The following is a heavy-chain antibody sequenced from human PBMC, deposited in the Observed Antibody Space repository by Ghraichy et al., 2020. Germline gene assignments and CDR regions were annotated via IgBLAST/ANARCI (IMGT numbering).Heavy chain of an antibody. Sequence: SQTHSLTCTVSGDSTSRSFWAWIRQPPGKGLEWIAFISYTASPKYNPSLESRVAISMDTSRNQFSLRPDSVTASDTAVYFCARRSLDRFSGTYTFDTWGQGTLVTVSS. CDR1: GDSTSRSF. D-gene: IGHD1-14*01. J-gene: IGHJ5*02. V-gene: IGHV4-59*08. CDR2: ISYTASP. CDR3: ARRSLDRFSGTYTFDT.